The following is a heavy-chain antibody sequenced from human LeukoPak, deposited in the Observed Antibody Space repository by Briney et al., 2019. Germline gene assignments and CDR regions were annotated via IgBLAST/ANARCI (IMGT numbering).Heavy chain of an antibody. Sequence: SETLSLTCTVSGGSISSAGYYWSWIRQHPGKGLEWIGYIYYSGSTYYNPSLKSRVTISVDTSKNQFSLKLSSVTAADTAVYYCASNYDILTGYSYWYFDLWGRGTLVTVSS. CDR3: ASNYDILTGYSYWYFDL. CDR1: GGSISSAGYY. D-gene: IGHD3-9*01. V-gene: IGHV4-31*03. J-gene: IGHJ2*01. CDR2: IYYSGST.